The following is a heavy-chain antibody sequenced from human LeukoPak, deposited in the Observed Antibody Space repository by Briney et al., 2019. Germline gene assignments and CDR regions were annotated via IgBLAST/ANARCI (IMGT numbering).Heavy chain of an antibody. CDR3: ARTSGTGWSH. D-gene: IGHD3-9*01. CDR2: IKQDGSEK. CDR1: GFILSSYW. Sequence: GGSLRLSCAASGFILSSYWMSWVRQAPGKGLEWVANIKQDGSEKYYVDFVKGRFTISRDNAKNSLYLQMDSLRAEDTAVYFCARTSGTGWSHWGQGTLVTVSS. J-gene: IGHJ1*01. V-gene: IGHV3-7*01.